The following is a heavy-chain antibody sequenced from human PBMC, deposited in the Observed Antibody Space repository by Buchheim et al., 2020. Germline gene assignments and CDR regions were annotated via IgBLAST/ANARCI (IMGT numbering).Heavy chain of an antibody. CDR3: ASPPYYDPDRLDY. CDR2: ISSSSTI. D-gene: IGHD3-3*01. V-gene: IGHV3-48*01. Sequence: EVQLVESGGGLVQPGGSLRLSCAASGFTFSSYSMNWVRQAPGKGLEWVSYISSSSTIYYADSVKGRFTISRDNAKNSLYLQMNSLRAEDTAVYYCASPPYYDPDRLDYWGQGTL. J-gene: IGHJ4*02. CDR1: GFTFSSYS.